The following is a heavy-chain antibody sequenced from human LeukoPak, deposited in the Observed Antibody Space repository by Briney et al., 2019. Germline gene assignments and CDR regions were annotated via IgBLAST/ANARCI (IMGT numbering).Heavy chain of an antibody. J-gene: IGHJ4*02. CDR2: SRNRAKSYTT. V-gene: IGHV3-72*01. CDR1: RFTFSDHY. CDR3: SRDATGDH. Sequence: PGGSLRLSRAVSRFTFSDHYMDWVRQAPGKGLEWVGRSRNRAKSYTTAYAASVKGGFTISRDDSKSTLYLQMNSLETEDTAVYYCSRDATGDHWGQGTLVSVSS.